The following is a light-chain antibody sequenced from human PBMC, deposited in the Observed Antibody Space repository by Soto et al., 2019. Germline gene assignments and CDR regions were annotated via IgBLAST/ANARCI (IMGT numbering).Light chain of an antibody. CDR1: RDDVGGYNY. V-gene: IGLV2-8*01. Sequence: QSALTQPASVSGSPGQSVTISCAGTRDDVGGYNYVSWYQHHPGKAPKLLIYEVTKRPSGVPDRFSGSKSGNTAYLTVSGLRAEDEALYYCSSYVVSNVVFFGGGTQLTVL. CDR3: SSYVVSNVVF. J-gene: IGLJ2*01. CDR2: EVT.